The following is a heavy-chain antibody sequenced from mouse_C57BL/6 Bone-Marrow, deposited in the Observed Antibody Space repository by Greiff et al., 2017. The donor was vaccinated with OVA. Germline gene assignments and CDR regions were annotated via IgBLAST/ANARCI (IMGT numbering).Heavy chain of an antibody. CDR2: INYDGSST. Sequence: EVKLVESEGGLVQPGSSMKLSCTASGFTFSDYYMAWVRQVPEKGLEWVANINYDGSSTYYLDSLKSRFIISRDNAKNILYLQMSSLKSEDTATYYGAREAPGGYWYFDVWGTGTTVTVSS. CDR3: AREAPGGYWYFDV. J-gene: IGHJ1*03. V-gene: IGHV5-16*01. CDR1: GFTFSDYY.